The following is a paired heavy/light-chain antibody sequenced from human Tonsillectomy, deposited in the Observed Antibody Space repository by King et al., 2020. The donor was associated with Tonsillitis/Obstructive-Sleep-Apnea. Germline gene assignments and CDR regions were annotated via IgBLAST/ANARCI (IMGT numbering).Light chain of an antibody. CDR1: QSVSSY. J-gene: IGKJ4*01. CDR3: QQRSNWLALT. V-gene: IGKV3-11*01. CDR2: DAS. Sequence: EIVLTQSPATLSLSPGERATLSCRASQSVSSYLAWYQQKPGQAPRLLIYDASNRATGIPARFSGSGSGTDFTLTISSLEPEDFAVYYCQQRSNWLALTFGGGTKVEIK.
Heavy chain of an antibody. CDR3: ARDRYCSSTSCYLTIFGVVSGDEAYMDV. J-gene: IGHJ6*03. V-gene: IGHV3-33*01. D-gene: IGHD2-2*01. Sequence: QVQLVESGGGVVQPGRSLRLSCAASGFTFSSYGMHWVRQAPGKGLEWVAVIWYDGSNKYYADSVKGRFTISRDNSKNTLYLQMNSLRAEDTAVYYCARDRYCSSTSCYLTIFGVVSGDEAYMDVWGKGTTVTVSS. CDR2: IWYDGSNK. CDR1: GFTFSSYG.